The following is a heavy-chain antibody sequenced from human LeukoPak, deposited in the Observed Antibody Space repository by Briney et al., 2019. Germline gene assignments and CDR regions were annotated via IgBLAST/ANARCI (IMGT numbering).Heavy chain of an antibody. CDR2: INWNGGST. J-gene: IGHJ4*02. CDR1: GFTFDDYG. D-gene: IGHD2-2*01. Sequence: GGSLRLSCAASGFTFDDYGMSRVRQAPGKGLEWVSGINWNGGSTGYADSVKGRFTISRDNAKNSLYLQMNSLRAEDTAVYYCAKDPYCSSTSCYVFDYWGQGTLVTVSS. V-gene: IGHV3-20*04. CDR3: AKDPYCSSTSCYVFDY.